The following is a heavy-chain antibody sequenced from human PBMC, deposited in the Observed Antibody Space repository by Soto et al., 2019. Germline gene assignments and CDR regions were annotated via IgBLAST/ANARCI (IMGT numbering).Heavy chain of an antibody. CDR2: ISGSGGST. J-gene: IGHJ5*02. Sequence: GVLRLSCAASGFTFSSYAMSWVRQAPGKGLEWVSAISGSGGSTYYADSVKGRFTISRDNSKNTLYLQMNSLRAEDTAVYYCAKDSYDSSGQRWFDPWGQGTLVTVSS. D-gene: IGHD3-22*01. CDR3: AKDSYDSSGQRWFDP. V-gene: IGHV3-23*01. CDR1: GFTFSSYA.